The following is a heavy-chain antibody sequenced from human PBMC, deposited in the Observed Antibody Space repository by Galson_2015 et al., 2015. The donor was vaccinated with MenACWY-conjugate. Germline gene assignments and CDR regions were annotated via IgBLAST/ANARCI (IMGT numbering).Heavy chain of an antibody. CDR1: GGSITNYY. CDR3: ARYYCSTSCYYYDY. D-gene: IGHD2-2*01. J-gene: IGHJ4*02. Sequence: SETLSLTCTVSGGSITNYYWSWIRQPPGKGLEWIGHIHYSGRTTYNPSLKSRVTISVDTSKNQFSLKLSSVTAADTAVYYCARYYCSTSCYYYDYWGQGTLVTVSS. CDR2: IHYSGRT. V-gene: IGHV4-59*01.